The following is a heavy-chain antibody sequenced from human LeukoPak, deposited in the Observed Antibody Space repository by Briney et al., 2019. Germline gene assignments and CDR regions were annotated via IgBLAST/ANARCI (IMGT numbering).Heavy chain of an antibody. CDR1: GFTFSSYW. D-gene: IGHD2-2*01. Sequence: GGSLRLSCAASGFTFSSYWMHWVRQAPGKGLVWVSRINSDGSSTSYADSVKGRFTISRDNAKNSLYLQMNSLRAEDTAVYYCASGNDQHYYYYYGMDVWGQGTTVTVSS. CDR2: INSDGSST. J-gene: IGHJ6*02. CDR3: ASGNDQHYYYYYGMDV. V-gene: IGHV3-74*01.